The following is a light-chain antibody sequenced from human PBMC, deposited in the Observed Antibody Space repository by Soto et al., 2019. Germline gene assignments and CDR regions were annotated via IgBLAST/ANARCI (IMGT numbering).Light chain of an antibody. J-gene: IGKJ2*01. CDR3: HQYGSSQGYT. Sequence: EVVLTQSPGTLTLSPGERAALSCRASQTISSSYLAWYQQKPGQAPRLLIYGASSRATGIPDRFSGSGSGTDFTLTISRLEPEHFAVYYCHQYGSSQGYTSWPGDLAGDQT. CDR2: GAS. CDR1: QTISSSY. V-gene: IGKV3-20*01.